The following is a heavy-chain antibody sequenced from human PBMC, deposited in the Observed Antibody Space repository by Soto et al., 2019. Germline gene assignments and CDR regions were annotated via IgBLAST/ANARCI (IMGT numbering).Heavy chain of an antibody. CDR3: ARDPVRGVPDSSGYPP. CDR2: ISSSGSTI. V-gene: IGHV3-11*01. D-gene: IGHD3-22*01. Sequence: GGSLRLSCAASGFTFSDYDMSWIRQAPGKGLEWVSYISSSGSTIYYADSVKGRFTISRDNAKNSLYLQMNSLRAEDTAVYYCARDPVRGVPDSSGYPPWGQGTLVTVSS. CDR1: GFTFSDYD. J-gene: IGHJ5*02.